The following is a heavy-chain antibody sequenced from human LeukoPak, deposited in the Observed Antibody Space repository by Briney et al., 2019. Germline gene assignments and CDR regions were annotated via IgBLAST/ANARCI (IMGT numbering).Heavy chain of an antibody. Sequence: GGSLTLSCEVSGFPVRSRYMTWVRQAPGKGLECVSVIYSGGTTYYIDSVKDRFTISRDNSKSPMYLEMNNLRVEDTAVYYCASLEGGPTDGRWGQGTLVTVSS. CDR1: GFPVRSRY. D-gene: IGHD1-26*01. CDR3: ASLEGGPTDGR. CDR2: IYSGGTT. V-gene: IGHV3-53*01. J-gene: IGHJ4*03.